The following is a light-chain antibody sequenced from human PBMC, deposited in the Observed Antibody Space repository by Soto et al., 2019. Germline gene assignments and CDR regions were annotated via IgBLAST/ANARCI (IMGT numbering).Light chain of an antibody. Sequence: DIVMTQSPDSLAVSLGERATINCKSSQSVLYSSNNKNCLAWYQQKPGQPPKLLIYWASTRESGVPDRFSGSRSGTDFTLTISSLQAEDVAVYYCQQYYSTFLTFGGGTKVEIK. CDR1: QSVLYSSNNKNC. J-gene: IGKJ4*01. V-gene: IGKV4-1*01. CDR2: WAS. CDR3: QQYYSTFLT.